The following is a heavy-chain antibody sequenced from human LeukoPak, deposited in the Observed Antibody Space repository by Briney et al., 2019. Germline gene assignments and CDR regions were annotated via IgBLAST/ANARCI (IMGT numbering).Heavy chain of an antibody. V-gene: IGHV4-4*07. CDR2: IYTSGST. CDR1: GGSISSYY. Sequence: PSETLSLTCTVSGGSISSYYWSWIRQPAGKGLEWTGRIYTSGSTNYNPSLKSRVTMSVATSKSQFSLKLSSVTAADTAVYYCARDSHWLIDYWGQGTLVTVSS. CDR3: ARDSHWLIDY. J-gene: IGHJ4*02. D-gene: IGHD3-9*01.